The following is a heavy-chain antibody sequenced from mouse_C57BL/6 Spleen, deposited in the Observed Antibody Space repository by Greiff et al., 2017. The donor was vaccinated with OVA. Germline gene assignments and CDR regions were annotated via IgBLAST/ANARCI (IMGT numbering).Heavy chain of an antibody. D-gene: IGHD1-1*01. CDR1: GYTFTSYW. Sequence: VQLQQPGAELVKPGASVKMSCKASGYTFTSYWITWVKQRPGQGLEWIGDIYPGSGSTNYNEKFKSKATLTVDTSSSTAYMQLSSLTSEDSAVYYCAREGNYYGSSYEFAYWGQGTLVTVSA. V-gene: IGHV1-55*01. CDR2: IYPGSGST. J-gene: IGHJ3*01. CDR3: AREGNYYGSSYEFAY.